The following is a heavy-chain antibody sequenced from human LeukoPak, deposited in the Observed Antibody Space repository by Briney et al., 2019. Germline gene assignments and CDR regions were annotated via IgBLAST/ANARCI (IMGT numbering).Heavy chain of an antibody. J-gene: IGHJ5*02. V-gene: IGHV1-3*01. Sequence: ASVKVSCKASGYTFTSYAMHWVRQAPGQRLEWMGWINAGNANTKYSQKFQGRVTITRATSASTAYMELSSLRSEDTAVYYCAKRNNPSSSSFIWFDPWGQGTLVTVSS. CDR3: AKRNNPSSSSFIWFDP. CDR2: INAGNANT. D-gene: IGHD6-6*01. CDR1: GYTFTSYA.